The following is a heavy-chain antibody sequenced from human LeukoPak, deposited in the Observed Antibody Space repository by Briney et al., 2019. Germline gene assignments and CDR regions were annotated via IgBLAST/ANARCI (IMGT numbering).Heavy chain of an antibody. Sequence: SETLSLTCTVPGGSISSYYWSWIRQPPGKGLEWIGYIYYSGSTNYNPSLRSRVTISLDTSKNQFSLKLSSVTAADTAVYYCARGISGRNYYGSNWFDPWGQGTLVTVSS. D-gene: IGHD1-26*01. CDR2: IYYSGST. V-gene: IGHV4-59*01. CDR3: ARGISGRNYYGSNWFDP. CDR1: GGSISSYY. J-gene: IGHJ5*02.